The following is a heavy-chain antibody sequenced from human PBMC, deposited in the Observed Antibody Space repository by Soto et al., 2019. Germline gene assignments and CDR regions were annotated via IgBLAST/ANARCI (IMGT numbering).Heavy chain of an antibody. CDR2: IKQDGSEK. V-gene: IGHV3-7*05. D-gene: IGHD3-3*01. J-gene: IGHJ6*02. CDR1: GFTFSSYW. CDR3: ARESQAYDFWSGYGAPYYYGMDV. Sequence: GGSLRLSCAASGFTFSSYWMSWVRQAPGKGLEWVANIKQDGSEKYYVDSVKGRLTISRDNAKNSLYLQMNSLRAEDTAVYYCARESQAYDFWSGYGAPYYYGMDVWGQGTTVTVSS.